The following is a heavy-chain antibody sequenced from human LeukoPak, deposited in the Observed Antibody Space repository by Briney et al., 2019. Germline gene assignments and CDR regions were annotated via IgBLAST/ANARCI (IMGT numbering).Heavy chain of an antibody. CDR2: ISGSGGST. V-gene: IGHV3-23*01. Sequence: GGSLRLSCAASGFTFSSYGMSWVRQAPGKGLEWVSAISGSGGSTYYADSVKGRFTISRDNSKNTLYLQMNSLRAEDTAVYYCAKDRSGWYVTDFDYWGQGTLVTVSS. CDR3: AKDRSGWYVTDFDY. D-gene: IGHD6-19*01. CDR1: GFTFSSYG. J-gene: IGHJ4*02.